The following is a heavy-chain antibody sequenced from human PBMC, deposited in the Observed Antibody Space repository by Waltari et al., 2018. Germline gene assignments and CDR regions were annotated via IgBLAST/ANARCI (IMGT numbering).Heavy chain of an antibody. CDR3: AKSRGFEY. CDR1: GFTFSRYW. Sequence: EAQLLDSGGGLVQPGGSLRLSCGASGFTFSRYWMSWVRQTPGKGLEWVANINYDGSQKYYVDSVKGRFTIYRDNAKNSVYLQMNSLRVEDTAVYYCAKSRGFEYWGQGTLITVSS. D-gene: IGHD2-2*01. CDR2: INYDGSQK. V-gene: IGHV3-7*01. J-gene: IGHJ4*02.